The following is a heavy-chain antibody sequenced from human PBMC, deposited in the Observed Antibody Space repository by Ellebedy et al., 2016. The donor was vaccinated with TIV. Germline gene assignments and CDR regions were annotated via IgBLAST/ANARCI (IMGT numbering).Heavy chain of an antibody. D-gene: IGHD3-22*01. CDR3: AKGRRGYYPGESIDY. V-gene: IGHV3-30*18. J-gene: IGHJ4*02. CDR1: GFNFYNYG. CDR2: ISDDGSNE. Sequence: GESLKISCAASGFNFYNYGMHWVRQAPGKGLEWVALISDDGSNEYYADSMKGRFTISRDNSKNTLYLQMNSLRPEDTAVYYCAKGRRGYYPGESIDYWGQGTLVTVSS.